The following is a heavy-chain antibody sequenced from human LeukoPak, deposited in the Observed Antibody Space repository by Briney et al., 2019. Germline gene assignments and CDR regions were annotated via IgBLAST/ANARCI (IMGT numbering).Heavy chain of an antibody. Sequence: GGSLRLSCAASGFTFSSYAMSWVRKAPGKGLEWVSGISGSGGSTYYADFVKGRFTISRDNSKNTLYLQMTSLRAEDTAVYYCAKDQVWIVVGSFDYWGQGTLVTVSS. CDR1: GFTFSSYA. CDR2: ISGSGGST. CDR3: AKDQVWIVVGSFDY. D-gene: IGHD3-22*01. J-gene: IGHJ4*02. V-gene: IGHV3-23*01.